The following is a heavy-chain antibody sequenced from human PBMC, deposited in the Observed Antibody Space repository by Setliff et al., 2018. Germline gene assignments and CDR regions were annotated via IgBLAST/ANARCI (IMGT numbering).Heavy chain of an antibody. Sequence: SETLSLTCDVSGYSFKSDDYWAWIRQSPGKGLEWIGSVSHSGSTYYNPSLKSRVTVSVDTSRNQFSLTLNSVTAGDTAVYYCARVKVDTAWGDGFDVWGQGTLVTVSS. CDR2: VSHSGST. D-gene: IGHD5-18*01. J-gene: IGHJ3*01. CDR1: GYSFKSDDY. V-gene: IGHV4-38-2*01. CDR3: ARVKVDTAWGDGFDV.